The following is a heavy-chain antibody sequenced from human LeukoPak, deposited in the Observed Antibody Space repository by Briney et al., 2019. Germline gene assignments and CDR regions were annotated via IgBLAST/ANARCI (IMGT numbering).Heavy chain of an antibody. Sequence: SGGSLRLSCAASGFTFSSYGMSWVRQAPGKGLEWVSGISGSGGTTDYAGSVKGRFTISRDNSKDTLYLQMNSLRAEDTAVYYCAKGISGYDQPVDYWGQGTLVTVSS. D-gene: IGHD5-12*01. V-gene: IGHV3-23*01. CDR2: ISGSGGTT. CDR3: AKGISGYDQPVDY. J-gene: IGHJ4*02. CDR1: GFTFSSYG.